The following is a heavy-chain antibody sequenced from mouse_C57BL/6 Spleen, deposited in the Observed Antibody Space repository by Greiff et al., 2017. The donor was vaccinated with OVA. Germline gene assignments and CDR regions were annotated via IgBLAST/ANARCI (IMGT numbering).Heavy chain of an antibody. Sequence: VQLQQPGAELVKPGASVKMSCKASGYTFTSYWITWVKQRPGQGLEWIGDIYPGSGSTNYNEKFKSKATLTVDTSSSTAYMQLSSLTSEDSAVYYCARRGPIYYDYDGTPYFDYWGQGTTLTVSS. V-gene: IGHV1-55*01. CDR2: IYPGSGST. CDR3: ARRGPIYYDYDGTPYFDY. J-gene: IGHJ2*01. D-gene: IGHD2-4*01. CDR1: GYTFTSYW.